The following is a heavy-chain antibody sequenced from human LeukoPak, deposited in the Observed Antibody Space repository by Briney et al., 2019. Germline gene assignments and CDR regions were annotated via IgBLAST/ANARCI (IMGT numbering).Heavy chain of an antibody. CDR3: ARIPAT. Sequence: SETLSLTCTVSGGSFSPYYWSWIRQTPGKGLEWIGYIYTSGATNYNPSLKSRVTISVDTSKNQFSLNLNSVTAADTAVYYCARIPATWGQGTLVTVSS. CDR1: GGSFSPYY. CDR2: IYTSGAT. J-gene: IGHJ4*02. V-gene: IGHV4-4*09. D-gene: IGHD6-25*01.